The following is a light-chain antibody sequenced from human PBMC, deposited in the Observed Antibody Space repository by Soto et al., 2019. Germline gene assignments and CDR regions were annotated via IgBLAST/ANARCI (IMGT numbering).Light chain of an antibody. CDR3: QQYNNWPGT. CDR2: DAS. V-gene: IGKV3-15*01. Sequence: EIVMTQSPATLSVSPGERATLSCRASQSVGSNLAWYQQKPGQAPRLLIYDASTRATGIPARFSGSGSGTQFTLTISSLQSEDFAVYYCQQYNNWPGTFGQGTKVEIK. CDR1: QSVGSN. J-gene: IGKJ1*01.